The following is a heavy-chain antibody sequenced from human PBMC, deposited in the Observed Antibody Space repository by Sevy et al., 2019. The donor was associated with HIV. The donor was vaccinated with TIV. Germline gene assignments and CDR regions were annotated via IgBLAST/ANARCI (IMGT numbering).Heavy chain of an antibody. Sequence: SETLSLTCTVSGGSISSGGYYWSWIRQHPGKGLEWIGYIYYSGSTYYNPSLKSRVTISVDTSKNQFSLKLSSVTAAGTAGYYCAGGGGDYGDLDYYYGMDVWGQGTTVTVSS. J-gene: IGHJ6*02. D-gene: IGHD4-17*01. CDR3: AGGGGDYGDLDYYYGMDV. CDR1: GGSISSGGYY. V-gene: IGHV4-31*03. CDR2: IYYSGST.